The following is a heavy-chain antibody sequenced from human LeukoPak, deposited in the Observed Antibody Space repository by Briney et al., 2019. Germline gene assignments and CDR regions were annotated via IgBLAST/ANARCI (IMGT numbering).Heavy chain of an antibody. D-gene: IGHD2-2*01. CDR2: IQQHGSET. V-gene: IGHV3-7*01. CDR3: ATYSSSNGREFQY. J-gene: IGHJ1*01. CDR1: GFTFSNYW. Sequence: GGSLRLSCEGSGFTFSNYWMSWVRQAPGKGLEWVANIQQHGSETYYGDSVKGRLTISRDNAKNSLYLQMNSLRAEGTAVYYCATYSSSNGREFQYWGQGTLVTVSS.